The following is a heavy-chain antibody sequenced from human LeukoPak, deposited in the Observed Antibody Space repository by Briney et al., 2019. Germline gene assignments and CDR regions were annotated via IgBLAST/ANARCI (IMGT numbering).Heavy chain of an antibody. J-gene: IGHJ3*02. D-gene: IGHD2-21*01. CDR1: GFTFSSYW. Sequence: PGRSLRLSCAASGFTFSSYWMHWVRQAPGKGLVWVSRINSDGSSTSYADSVKGRFTISRDNAKNTLYLQMNSLRAEDTAVYYCASGWSWSAAVNDAFDIWGQGTMVTVSS. CDR2: INSDGSST. CDR3: ASGWSWSAAVNDAFDI. V-gene: IGHV3-74*01.